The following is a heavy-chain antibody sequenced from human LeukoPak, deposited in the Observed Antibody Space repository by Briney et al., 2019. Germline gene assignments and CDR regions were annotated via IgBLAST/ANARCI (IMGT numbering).Heavy chain of an antibody. V-gene: IGHV3-30*03. CDR3: ARSSREVATIYYYYGMDV. Sequence: GGSLRLSCAASGFTFSNYWMSWVRQAPGKGLEWVAVISYDGSNKYYADSVKGRFTISRDNSKNTLYLQMNSLRAEDTAVYYCARSSREVATIYYYYGMDVWGQGTTVTVSS. CDR1: GFTFSNYW. D-gene: IGHD5-12*01. J-gene: IGHJ6*02. CDR2: ISYDGSNK.